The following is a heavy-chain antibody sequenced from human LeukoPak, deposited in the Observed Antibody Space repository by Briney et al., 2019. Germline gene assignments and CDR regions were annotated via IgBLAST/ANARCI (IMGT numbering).Heavy chain of an antibody. J-gene: IGHJ4*02. CDR1: GFTLRSYV. CDR2: ISGSGDST. D-gene: IGHD2-21*02. CDR3: AKDRLLNCRGDCYIFDY. Sequence: HPGGSLRLSCVASGFTLRSYVMNWVRQTPGKGLEWVSSISGSGDSTFYADSVKGRFSISRDNSKNTLYRQVNGLRTEDTAVYYCAKDRLLNCRGDCYIFDYWGQGTVVTVSS. V-gene: IGHV3-23*01.